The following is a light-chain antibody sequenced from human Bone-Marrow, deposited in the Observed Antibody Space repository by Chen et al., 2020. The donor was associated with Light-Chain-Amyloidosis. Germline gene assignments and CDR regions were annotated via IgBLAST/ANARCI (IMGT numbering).Light chain of an antibody. Sequence: QSVLTQPPSVSGAPGQRVTISCTGSKTNIGADNDVFWYQQVPGTAPKILIYGNSHRPSGVPDRFSGSKSGTSAFLAITGLQAEDEAEYYCQSYDSSLSGYVVFGGGTKLTVL. J-gene: IGLJ2*01. CDR2: GNS. CDR1: KTNIGADND. V-gene: IGLV1-40*01. CDR3: QSYDSSLSGYVV.